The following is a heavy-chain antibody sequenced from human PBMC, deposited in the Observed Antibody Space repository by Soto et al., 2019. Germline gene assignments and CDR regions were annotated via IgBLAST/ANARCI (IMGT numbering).Heavy chain of an antibody. CDR1: GYTFTSYG. CDR3: TRVRLNYDILTGYLTNWFDP. Sequence: ASVKVSCKASGYTFTSYGISWVRQAPGQGLEWMGWISAYNGNTNYAQKLQGRVTMTTDTSTSTAYMELRSLRSDDTAVYYCTRVRLNYDILTGYLTNWFDPWGQGTLVTVSS. J-gene: IGHJ5*02. CDR2: ISAYNGNT. D-gene: IGHD3-9*01. V-gene: IGHV1-18*04.